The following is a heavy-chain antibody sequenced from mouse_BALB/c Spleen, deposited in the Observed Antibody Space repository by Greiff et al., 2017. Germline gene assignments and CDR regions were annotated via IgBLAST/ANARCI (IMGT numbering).Heavy chain of an antibody. CDR3: ARQSPIYDGYYVAWFAY. CDR2: ISSGGSYT. D-gene: IGHD2-3*01. V-gene: IGHV5-9-3*01. Sequence: EVQRVESGGGLVKPGGSLTLSCAASGFTFSSYAMSWVRQTPEKRLEWVATISSGGSYTYYPDSVKGRFTISRDKAKNTLYLQMSSLRSEDTAMYYCARQSPIYDGYYVAWFAYWGQETLVTVSA. J-gene: IGHJ3*01. CDR1: GFTFSSYA.